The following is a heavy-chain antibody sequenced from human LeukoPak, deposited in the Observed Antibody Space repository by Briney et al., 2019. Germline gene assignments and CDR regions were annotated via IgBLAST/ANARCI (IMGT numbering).Heavy chain of an antibody. J-gene: IGHJ4*02. D-gene: IGHD4-17*01. V-gene: IGHV3-23*01. CDR2: IGGSGGST. CDR1: AFTSSSYA. Sequence: GGSLRLSCAASAFTSSSYAMSWVRQAPGKGLEWVSAIGGSGGSTYYADSVKGRFTISRDNSKNTLYLQMNSLRAEDTAVYYCAKGLYGDYEGGYFDYWGQGTLVTVSS. CDR3: AKGLYGDYEGGYFDY.